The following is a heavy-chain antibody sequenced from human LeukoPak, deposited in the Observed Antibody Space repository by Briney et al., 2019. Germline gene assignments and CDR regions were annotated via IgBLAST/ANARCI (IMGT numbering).Heavy chain of an antibody. J-gene: IGHJ4*02. CDR3: AKGVITGTTPQPCDY. CDR1: GFTFSTSA. D-gene: IGHD1-7*01. Sequence: SGGSLRLSCAASGFTFSTSAISCVRQAPGKGLEWVSGMSASGGSTYYADSVKGRFTISRDNSKNTLYLQMNSLRAEDTAIYFCAKGVITGTTPQPCDYWGRGTLVTVSS. CDR2: MSASGGST. V-gene: IGHV3-23*01.